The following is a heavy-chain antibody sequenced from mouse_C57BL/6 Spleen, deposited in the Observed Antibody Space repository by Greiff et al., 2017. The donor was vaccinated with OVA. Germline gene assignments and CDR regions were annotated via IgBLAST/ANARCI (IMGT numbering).Heavy chain of an antibody. CDR1: GFTFSDAW. V-gene: IGHV6-6*01. D-gene: IGHD2-2*01. CDR3: TRLPFGYDEAY. CDR2: IRNKANNHAT. J-gene: IGHJ3*01. Sequence: EVKLMESGGGLVQPGGSMKLSCAASGFTFSDAWMDWVRQSPEKGLELVAEIRNKANNHATYYAESVKGRFTISRDDSKSSVYLQMNSLRAEDTGIYYCTRLPFGYDEAYWGQGTLVTVSA.